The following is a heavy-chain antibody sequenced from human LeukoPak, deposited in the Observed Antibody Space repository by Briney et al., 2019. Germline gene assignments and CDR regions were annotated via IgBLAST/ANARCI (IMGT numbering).Heavy chain of an antibody. V-gene: IGHV1-2*02. CDR2: INPNSGGT. CDR1: GYTFTGYY. D-gene: IGHD6-19*01. Sequence: GASVKVSCKASGYTFTGYYMHWVRQAPGQGLEWMGWINPNSGGTNYAQKFQGRVTMTRDTSIRTAYMELSRLRSDDTAVYYCASYISGWGYYFDYWGQGTLVTVSS. CDR3: ASYISGWGYYFDY. J-gene: IGHJ4*02.